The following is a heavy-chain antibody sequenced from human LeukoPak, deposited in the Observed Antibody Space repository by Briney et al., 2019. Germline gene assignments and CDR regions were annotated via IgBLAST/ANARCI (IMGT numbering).Heavy chain of an antibody. Sequence: PGGSLRLSCSVSGFTFSTYVMHWVRQAPGKGLEYASAISSNGDNTYYADSVKGRFTISRDNSKNTLYLQMSSLRADDMAVYYCVRGTGYWGQGTLVTVSS. V-gene: IGHV3-64D*06. CDR2: ISSNGDNT. CDR3: VRGTGY. CDR1: GFTFSTYV. J-gene: IGHJ4*02.